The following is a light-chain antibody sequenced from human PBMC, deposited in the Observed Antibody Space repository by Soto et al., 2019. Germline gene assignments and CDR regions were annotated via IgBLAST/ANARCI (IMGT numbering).Light chain of an antibody. CDR1: SSDVGGYSY. CDR2: DVS. CDR3: SSYTSSSSNV. V-gene: IGLV2-14*01. Sequence: QSALTQPASVSGSPGQSITISCTGTSSDVGGYSYVSWYQQCPGKAPKLMIFDVSYRPSGVSNRFSGSKSGNTASLTISGFQAEDEADYYCSSYTSSSSNVFGTGTKLTVL. J-gene: IGLJ1*01.